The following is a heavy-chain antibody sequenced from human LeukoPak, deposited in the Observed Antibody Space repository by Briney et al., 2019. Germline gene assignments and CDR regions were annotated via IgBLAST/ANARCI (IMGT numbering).Heavy chain of an antibody. J-gene: IGHJ4*02. CDR2: ISSSGSTI. Sequence: GGSLRLSCAASGFTFSSYEMNWVRQAPGKGLEWVSYISSSGSTIYYADSVKGRFTISRDNAKNSLYLQMNSLRAEDTAVYYCARDDDYGDCLDYWGQGTLVTVSS. CDR1: GFTFSSYE. V-gene: IGHV3-48*03. CDR3: ARDDDYGDCLDY. D-gene: IGHD4-17*01.